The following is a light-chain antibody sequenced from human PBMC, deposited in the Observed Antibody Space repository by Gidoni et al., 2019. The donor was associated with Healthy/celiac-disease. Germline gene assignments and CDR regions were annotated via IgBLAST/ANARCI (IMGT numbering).Light chain of an antibody. CDR2: GAS. Sequence: EIVMTQSPATLSVSPGERATLSCRASQSVSSNLAWYQQTPGQAPRLLIYGASTRATGIPARFSGSGSGTEFTLTISSLQSEDFAVYYCQQYNNWPPRFTFGPXTKVDIK. J-gene: IGKJ3*01. V-gene: IGKV3-15*01. CDR3: QQYNNWPPRFT. CDR1: QSVSSN.